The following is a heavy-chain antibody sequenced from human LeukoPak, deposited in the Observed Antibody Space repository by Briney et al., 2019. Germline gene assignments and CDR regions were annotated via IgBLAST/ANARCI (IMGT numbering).Heavy chain of an antibody. CDR1: GFTFSSYS. Sequence: GGSLRLSCAASGFTFSSYSMNWVRQAPGKGLEWVSSITRSSIYIYYADSVKGRFTISRDNAKNSLYLQMNSLRAEDTAVYYCARDRHKYNYDSGGYPPYWGQGTLVTVSS. V-gene: IGHV3-21*01. D-gene: IGHD3-22*01. J-gene: IGHJ4*02. CDR2: ITRSSIYI. CDR3: ARDRHKYNYDSGGYPPY.